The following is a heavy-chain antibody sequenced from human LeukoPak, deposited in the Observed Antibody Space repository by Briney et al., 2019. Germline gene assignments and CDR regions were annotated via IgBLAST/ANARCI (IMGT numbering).Heavy chain of an antibody. Sequence: GASVKVSCKASGYTFTGYYMHWVRQAPGQGLEWMGWINPNSGGTNYAQKFQGRVTMTRDTSISTAYMELSRLRSDDTAVYYCARGTVNWGLGGRHDAFDIWGQGTMVTVSS. CDR2: INPNSGGT. CDR3: ARGTVNWGLGGRHDAFDI. J-gene: IGHJ3*02. D-gene: IGHD7-27*01. CDR1: GYTFTGYY. V-gene: IGHV1-2*02.